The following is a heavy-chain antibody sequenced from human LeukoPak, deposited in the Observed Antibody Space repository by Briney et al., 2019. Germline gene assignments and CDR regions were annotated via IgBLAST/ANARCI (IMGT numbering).Heavy chain of an antibody. CDR2: INAGNGNT. Sequence: ASVKVSCKASGYTFTSYAMHWVRQAPGQRLEWMGWINAGNGNTKYSQKFQGRVTITRDTSASTAYMELSSLRSEDTAVYYCALEGAVGATIPWFDPWGQGTLVTVSS. CDR3: ALEGAVGATIPWFDP. D-gene: IGHD1-26*01. J-gene: IGHJ5*02. V-gene: IGHV1-3*01. CDR1: GYTFTSYA.